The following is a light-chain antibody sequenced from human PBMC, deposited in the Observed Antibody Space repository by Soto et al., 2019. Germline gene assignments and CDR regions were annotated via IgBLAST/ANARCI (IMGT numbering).Light chain of an antibody. CDR1: QSVRGY. J-gene: IGKJ2*01. CDR2: DAS. Sequence: EIVLTQSPATLSLSPGERATLSCRASQSVRGYLAWYQQKPGQAPRLLIYDASTRAPGFPARFSGSGSGTEFTLTISSLQSEDFAVYYCHHYNSWPYTFGQGTKVDIK. V-gene: IGKV3-15*01. CDR3: HHYNSWPYT.